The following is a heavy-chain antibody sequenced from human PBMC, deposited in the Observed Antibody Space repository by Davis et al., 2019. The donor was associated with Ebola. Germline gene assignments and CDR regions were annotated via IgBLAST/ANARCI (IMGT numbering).Heavy chain of an antibody. CDR2: IYKGDRDT. CDR1: GNSFTSHW. D-gene: IGHD1-20*01. V-gene: IGHV5-51*01. J-gene: IGHJ3*01. CDR3: ASLRRTITGMDDAFDL. Sequence: PGGSLRLSCMDSGNSFTSHWIGWVRQMPGNGREWMGSIYKGDRDTRYSPSFRGQVTISADRSIKTAFLQWSSLKASDTAMYYCASLRRTITGMDDAFDLWGQGTMVTVSS.